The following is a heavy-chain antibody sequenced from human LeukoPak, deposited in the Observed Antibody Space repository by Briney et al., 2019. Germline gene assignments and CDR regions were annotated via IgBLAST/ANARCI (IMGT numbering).Heavy chain of an antibody. D-gene: IGHD3-10*01. CDR3: AKYEVVRGVLNY. V-gene: IGHV1-24*01. CDR1: GYTLTELS. J-gene: IGHJ4*02. Sequence: GASVKVSCKVSGYTLTELSMHWVRQAPGKGLEWMGGFDPEDGETIYAQKFQGRVTMTEDTSTDTAYVELSSLRAEDTAVYYCAKYEVVRGVLNYWGQGTLVTVSS. CDR2: FDPEDGET.